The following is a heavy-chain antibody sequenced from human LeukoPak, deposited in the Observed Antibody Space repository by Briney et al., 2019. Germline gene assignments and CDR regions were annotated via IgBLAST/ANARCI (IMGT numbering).Heavy chain of an antibody. Sequence: GGSLRLSYEASGFTFSSYWMSWVRQAPGKGLEWVANIKQDGSEKYYVDSVKGRFSISRDNAKKSLYLQMNSLRDEDTAVYYCARGGYLYDYWGQGTLVTVSS. J-gene: IGHJ4*02. CDR2: IKQDGSEK. CDR1: GFTFSSYW. D-gene: IGHD2-15*01. V-gene: IGHV3-7*01. CDR3: ARGGYLYDY.